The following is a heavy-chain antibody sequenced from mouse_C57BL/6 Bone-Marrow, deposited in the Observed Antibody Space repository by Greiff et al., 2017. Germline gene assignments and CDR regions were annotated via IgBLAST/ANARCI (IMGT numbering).Heavy chain of an antibody. J-gene: IGHJ3*01. CDR3: AVDSSGYAFAY. CDR1: GYAFSSSW. Sequence: QVQLQQSGPELVKPGASVKISCKASGYAFSSSWMNWVKQRPGKGLEWIGRIYPGDGDPNYNGKFKGKATLTADKSSSTAYVQLSSLTSEESAVNFCAVDSSGYAFAYWGQGTLVTVSA. CDR2: IYPGDGDP. V-gene: IGHV1-82*01. D-gene: IGHD3-2*02.